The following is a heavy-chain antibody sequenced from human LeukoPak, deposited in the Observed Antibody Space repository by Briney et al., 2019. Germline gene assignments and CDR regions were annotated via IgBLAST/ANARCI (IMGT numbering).Heavy chain of an antibody. Sequence: SETLSLTCAVYGGSFSGYYWSWIRQPPGKGLEWIGEINHSGSTNHNPSLKSRVTISVDTSKNQFSLKLSSVTAADTAVYYCARGAGYNSFDYWGQGTLVTVSS. CDR1: GGSFSGYY. CDR2: INHSGST. D-gene: IGHD5-24*01. V-gene: IGHV4-34*01. CDR3: ARGAGYNSFDY. J-gene: IGHJ4*02.